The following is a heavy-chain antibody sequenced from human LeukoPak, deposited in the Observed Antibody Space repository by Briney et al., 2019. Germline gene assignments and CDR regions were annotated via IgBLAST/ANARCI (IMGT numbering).Heavy chain of an antibody. D-gene: IGHD1-26*01. CDR2: INPSGGST. V-gene: IGHV1-46*01. Sequence: ASVKVSCKASGYTFTSYYMHWVRQAPGQGLEWMGIINPSGGSTSYAQKSQGRVTMTRDTSTSTVYMELSSLRSEDTAVYYCATQPYSIVGATDYFDYWGQGTLVTVSS. J-gene: IGHJ4*02. CDR1: GYTFTSYY. CDR3: ATQPYSIVGATDYFDY.